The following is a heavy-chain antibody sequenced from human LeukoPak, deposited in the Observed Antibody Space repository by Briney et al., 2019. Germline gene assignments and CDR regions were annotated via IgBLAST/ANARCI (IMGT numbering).Heavy chain of an antibody. CDR2: ISTDGSST. J-gene: IGHJ4*02. D-gene: IGHD3-16*02. CDR3: ARDGQTNYDYVWGSYRYFGY. Sequence: GGSLRLSCAASGFTFSSYWMHWVRQAPGKGLVWVSRISTDGSSTSYADFVKGRFTISRDNAKNTLFLQMNSLRAEDTAVYYCARDGQTNYDYVWGSYRYFGYWGQGTLVTVSS. V-gene: IGHV3-74*01. CDR1: GFTFSSYW.